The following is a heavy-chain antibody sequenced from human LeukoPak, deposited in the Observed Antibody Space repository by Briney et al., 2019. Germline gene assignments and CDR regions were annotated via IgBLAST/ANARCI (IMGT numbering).Heavy chain of an antibody. CDR1: GYTFTGYY. V-gene: IGHV1-2*02. CDR3: ARRPAAINAFDI. CDR2: INPNSGGT. Sequence: ASVKVSCKASGYTFTGYYMHWVRQAPGQGLEWMGWINPNSGGTNYAQKFQGRVTMTRDTSISTAYMELSRLRSDDTAVYYCARRPAAINAFDIWGQGTMVTVSS. J-gene: IGHJ3*02. D-gene: IGHD2-2*02.